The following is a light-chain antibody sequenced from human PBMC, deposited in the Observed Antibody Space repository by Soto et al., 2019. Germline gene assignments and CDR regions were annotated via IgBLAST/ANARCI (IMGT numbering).Light chain of an antibody. CDR2: MAS. CDR3: QQYDTFWT. CDR1: QSIHSW. J-gene: IGKJ1*01. V-gene: IGKV1-5*03. Sequence: DIQMTQSPSTLSASVGDRVTITCRASQSIHSWLAWYQQKPGKAPKLLIYMASSLKSGVPSRFRGSGSGTEFTLTISSLQPDDFATYYCQQYDTFWTFGQGTKVEIQ.